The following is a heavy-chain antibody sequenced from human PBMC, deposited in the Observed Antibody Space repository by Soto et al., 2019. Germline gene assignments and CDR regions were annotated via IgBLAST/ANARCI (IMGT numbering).Heavy chain of an antibody. CDR2: IWYDGSNK. D-gene: IGHD5-18*01. CDR3: ARDMTRTGYSFYYGLDV. CDR1: GFTFSSYG. V-gene: IGHV3-33*01. J-gene: IGHJ6*02. Sequence: LRLSCAASGFTFSSYGMHWVRQAPGKGLEWVAVIWYDGSNKYYADSVKGRFTISRDNSKNTLYLQMNSLRAEDTAVYYCARDMTRTGYSFYYGLDVWGQGTTVTVSS.